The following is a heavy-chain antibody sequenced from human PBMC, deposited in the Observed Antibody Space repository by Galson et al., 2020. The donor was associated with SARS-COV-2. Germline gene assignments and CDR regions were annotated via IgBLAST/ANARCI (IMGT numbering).Heavy chain of an antibody. D-gene: IGHD3-10*01. J-gene: IGHJ6*04. Sequence: GGSLRLSCAVSGFTFSTSWMIWVRQAPGKGLEWVGRIKRRSDGETTDYGAHVKGRFIISRDDSKDTVYLHMNSLRTEDTAVYYCAIRFGGLGYMDVWGKGTTVTVSS. V-gene: IGHV3-15*01. CDR1: GFTFSTSW. CDR3: AIRFGGLGYMDV. CDR2: IKRRSDGETT.